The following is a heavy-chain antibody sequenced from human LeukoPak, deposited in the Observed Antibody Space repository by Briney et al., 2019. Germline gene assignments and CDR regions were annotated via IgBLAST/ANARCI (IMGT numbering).Heavy chain of an antibody. V-gene: IGHV4-39*01. Sequence: SETLSLTCTVSGGSISSSSYSWGWLRQPPGKGLEWIGSIYYSGSTYYNPSLKSRVTISVDTSKNQFSLKLSSVTAADTAVYYCARLKRRLQFNWFDPWGQGTLVTVSS. CDR2: IYYSGST. J-gene: IGHJ5*02. D-gene: IGHD5-24*01. CDR1: GGSISSSSYS. CDR3: ARLKRRLQFNWFDP.